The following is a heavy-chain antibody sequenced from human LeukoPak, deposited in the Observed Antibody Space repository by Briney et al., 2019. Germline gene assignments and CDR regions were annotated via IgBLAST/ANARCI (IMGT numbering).Heavy chain of an antibody. J-gene: IGHJ4*02. D-gene: IGHD6-13*01. CDR3: AKDPRRYSRTGGYFDY. Sequence: SGGSLRLSCAASRFTFSNYVMHWVRQAPGKGLEWVAVISYDGSDKYYADSVKGRFTISRDNSKNTLYLQMNSLRAEDTVVYYCAKDPRRYSRTGGYFDYWGQGTLVTVSS. CDR2: ISYDGSDK. V-gene: IGHV3-30*18. CDR1: RFTFSNYV.